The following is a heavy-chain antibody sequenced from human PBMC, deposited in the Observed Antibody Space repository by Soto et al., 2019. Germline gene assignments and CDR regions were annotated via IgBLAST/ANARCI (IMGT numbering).Heavy chain of an antibody. CDR2: ISSSGSTI. CDR3: ARAYRVLRFLEWYPPGHFDY. D-gene: IGHD3-3*01. J-gene: IGHJ4*02. V-gene: IGHV3-48*03. Sequence: GGSLRLSCAASGFTFSSYEMNWVRQAPGKGLEWVSYISSSGSTIYYADSVKGRFTISRDNAKNSLYLQMNSLRAEETAVYYCARAYRVLRFLEWYPPGHFDYWGQGTLVTVSS. CDR1: GFTFSSYE.